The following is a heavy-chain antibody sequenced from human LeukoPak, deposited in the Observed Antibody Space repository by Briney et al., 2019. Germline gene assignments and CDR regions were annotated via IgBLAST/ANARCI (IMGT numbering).Heavy chain of an antibody. CDR1: GFTFSSYA. CDR3: AREGSSSWYDY. J-gene: IGHJ4*02. CDR2: ISASGGST. V-gene: IGHV3-23*01. Sequence: GGSLRLSCAASGFTFSSYAMTWVRQAPGKGLEWVSAISASGGSTYYADSVKGRFTISRDNSKNTLYLQMNSLRAEDTAVYYCAREGSSSWYDYWGQGTLVTVSS. D-gene: IGHD6-13*01.